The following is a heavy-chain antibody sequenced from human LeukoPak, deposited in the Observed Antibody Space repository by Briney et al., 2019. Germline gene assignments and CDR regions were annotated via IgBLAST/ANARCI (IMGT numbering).Heavy chain of an antibody. J-gene: IGHJ6*02. V-gene: IGHV1-2*02. CDR1: GYTFTGYY. Sequence: ASVKVSCKASGYTFTGYYMHWVRQAPGQGLEWMGWINPNSGGTNYAQKFQGRVTMTRDTSISTAYMKLSRLRSDDTAVYYCARDDYGGQYYYYGMDVWGQGTTVTVSS. CDR2: INPNSGGT. D-gene: IGHD4-17*01. CDR3: ARDDYGGQYYYYGMDV.